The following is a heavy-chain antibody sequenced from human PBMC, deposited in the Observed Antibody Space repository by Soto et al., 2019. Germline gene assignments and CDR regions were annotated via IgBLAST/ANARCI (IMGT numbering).Heavy chain of an antibody. CDR3: ASFTRDGYRSNY. CDR1: GASFRNYY. Sequence: QVQLQQWGAGLLKPSETMSLTCAVNGASFRNYYWIWIRPSPGKGLEWIGEIHPGGSTNYNPSLKSRVIISIDTSKNQFSLRLSSVTAADTAVYYCASFTRDGYRSNYWGHGTLVTVSS. V-gene: IGHV4-34*01. D-gene: IGHD5-12*01. J-gene: IGHJ4*01. CDR2: IHPGGST.